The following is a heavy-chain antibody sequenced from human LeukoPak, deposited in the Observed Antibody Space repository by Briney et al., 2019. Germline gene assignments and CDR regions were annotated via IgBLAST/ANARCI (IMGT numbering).Heavy chain of an antibody. CDR2: IIPIIGIA. D-gene: IGHD3-9*01. CDR3: ARAGYDILTDYYCDY. Sequence: SVTVSYKASGGTFSSYAISWVRQAPGQGLEWMGRIIPIIGIANYAQKFQGRVTITADKSTSTAYMELSSLRSEDTAVYYCARAGYDILTDYYCDYWGQGTLVTVSS. J-gene: IGHJ4*02. V-gene: IGHV1-69*04. CDR1: GGTFSSYA.